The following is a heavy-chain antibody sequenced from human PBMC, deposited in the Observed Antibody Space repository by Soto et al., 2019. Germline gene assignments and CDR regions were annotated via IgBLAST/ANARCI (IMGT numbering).Heavy chain of an antibody. CDR1: GASISSYH. J-gene: IGHJ5*02. D-gene: IGHD3-16*01. CDR3: AKDVSSRRWFDP. CDR2: MQHTGNT. V-gene: IGHV4-4*07. Sequence: QVQLQESGPGLVKPSETLSLTCAVSGASISSYHWSWIRQPAGKGLEWIGRMQHTGNTNYNTYLKSRVTMSVDTSKNQISVKMTTVTAADTAVYFCAKDVSSRRWFDPWGQGILVIVSS.